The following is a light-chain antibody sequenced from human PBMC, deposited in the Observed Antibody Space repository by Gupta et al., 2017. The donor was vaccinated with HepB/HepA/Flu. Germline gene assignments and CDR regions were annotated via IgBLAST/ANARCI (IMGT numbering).Light chain of an antibody. V-gene: IGKV1-39*01. CDR3: QQSYSNLDVT. CDR2: AAS. Sequence: DIQMNQSPSSLSASVGDRVTITCRASQSISSYLNWYKQKPGKAPKLLIYAASSLQSGVPSRFSGSGYGTDLTLTISSRQQEDFATYYFQQSYSNLDVTFGHGTKVDIK. J-gene: IGKJ3*01. CDR1: QSISSY.